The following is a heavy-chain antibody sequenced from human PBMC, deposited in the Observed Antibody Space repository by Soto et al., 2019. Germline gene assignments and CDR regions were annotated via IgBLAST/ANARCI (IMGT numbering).Heavy chain of an antibody. V-gene: IGHV4-31*03. D-gene: IGHD6-19*01. Sequence: QVQLQESGPGLVKPSQTLSLTCTVSGRPVSSGGYYWTWIRQFLGKGLEWIGYIYDIGSPSYNPSLKSRLSMSLDTSKNQFSLNLTSVTAADTAIYYCVRDRALDSSGHWFDSWGQGTLVTVSS. CDR2: IYDIGSP. J-gene: IGHJ5*01. CDR1: GRPVSSGGYY. CDR3: VRDRALDSSGHWFDS.